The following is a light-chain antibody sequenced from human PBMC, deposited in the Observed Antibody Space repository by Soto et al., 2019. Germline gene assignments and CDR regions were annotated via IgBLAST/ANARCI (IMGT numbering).Light chain of an antibody. Sequence: DIQMTQSPSTLSASVGDRVTITCRASQSISSWLAWYQQKPGKAPKLLIYKASSLESGVPSRFSGSGSGTEFTLTISSLQPDDFATYYDQQYYSYPLTFGGGTNVEIK. V-gene: IGKV1-5*03. CDR3: QQYYSYPLT. CDR2: KAS. CDR1: QSISSW. J-gene: IGKJ4*01.